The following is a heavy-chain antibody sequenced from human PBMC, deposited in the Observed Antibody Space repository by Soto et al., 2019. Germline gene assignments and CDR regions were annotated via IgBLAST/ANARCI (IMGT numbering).Heavy chain of an antibody. CDR1: GGSISSGDYY. Sequence: SETLSLTCTVSGGSISSGDYYRSWIRQPPGKGLEWIGYIYYSGSTYYNPSLKSRVTISVDTSKNQFSLKLSSVTAADTAVYYCARADQGGPVRAPISYYGMDVWRQGTTDTVS. D-gene: IGHD3-16*01. CDR2: IYYSGST. J-gene: IGHJ6*02. V-gene: IGHV4-30-4*01. CDR3: ARADQGGPVRAPISYYGMDV.